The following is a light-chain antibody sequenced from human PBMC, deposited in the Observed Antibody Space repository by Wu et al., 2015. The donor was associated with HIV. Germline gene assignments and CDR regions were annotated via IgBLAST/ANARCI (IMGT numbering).Light chain of an antibody. Sequence: EIVMTQSPATLSVSPGERGTLSCRTSESVSSNLAWYQQKPGQAPRLLIYDASTRATGIPARFSGSGSGTEFTLTISRLEPEDFAVYYCQQYGSSPYSFGQGTKLEIK. J-gene: IGKJ2*03. CDR1: ESVSSN. CDR2: DAS. CDR3: QQYGSSPYS. V-gene: IGKV3-15*01.